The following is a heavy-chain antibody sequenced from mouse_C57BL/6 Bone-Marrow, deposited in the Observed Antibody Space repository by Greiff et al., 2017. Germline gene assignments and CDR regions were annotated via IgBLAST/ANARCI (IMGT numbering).Heavy chain of an antibody. J-gene: IGHJ3*01. CDR3: ARFEGYYGWFAY. CDR2: IYPGSGST. Sequence: QVQLQQPGAELVKPGASVKMSCKASGYTFTSYWITWVKQRPGQGLEWSGDIYPGSGSTNYNEKFKSKATLTVDTSSSTASMQLSSLTSEDSAVYYCARFEGYYGWFAYWGQGTLVTVSA. D-gene: IGHD2-3*01. CDR1: GYTFTSYW. V-gene: IGHV1-55*01.